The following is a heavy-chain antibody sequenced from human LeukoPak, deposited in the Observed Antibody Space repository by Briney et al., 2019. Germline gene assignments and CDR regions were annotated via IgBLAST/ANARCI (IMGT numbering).Heavy chain of an antibody. CDR2: IYSGGTT. CDR1: GFTVSSNY. D-gene: IGHD5-18*01. CDR3: ARDQYSYAHAAH. J-gene: IGHJ4*02. V-gene: IGHV3-66*01. Sequence: PGGSLRLSCAASGFTVSSNYMSWVRQAPGKGLEWVSVIYSGGTTYYADSVKGRFTISRDNSKNTLHLQTNGLRAEDTAVYYCARDQYSYAHAAHWGQGTLVTVSS.